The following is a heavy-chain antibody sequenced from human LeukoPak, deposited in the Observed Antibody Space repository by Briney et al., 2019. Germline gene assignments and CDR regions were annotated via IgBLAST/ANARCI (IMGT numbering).Heavy chain of an antibody. CDR1: GYTFTSYG. J-gene: IGHJ4*02. V-gene: IGHV1-18*01. Sequence: ASVKVSCKASGYTFTSYGISWVRQAPGQGREWMGWISAYNGNTNYAQKLQGRVTMTTDTSTSTAYMELRSLRSDDTAVYYCARDNAPADDYVGSGYWGQGTLVTVSS. CDR3: ARDNAPADDYVGSGY. D-gene: IGHD4-23*01. CDR2: ISAYNGNT.